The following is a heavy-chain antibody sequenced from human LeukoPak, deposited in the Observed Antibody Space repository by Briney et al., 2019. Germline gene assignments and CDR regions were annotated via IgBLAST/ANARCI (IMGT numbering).Heavy chain of an antibody. CDR2: ITDGGGDK. D-gene: IGHD6-6*01. Sequence: PGGSLRLSCAASGFYFSRYTMTWVRQAPGEGLEWVSTITDGGGDKLYADSVKGRFTISRDDPKNTLYLQMNSLRADDTAVYYCARAPARYLWANYYGMDVWGQGTTVTVSS. CDR1: GFYFSRYT. CDR3: ARAPARYLWANYYGMDV. J-gene: IGHJ6*02. V-gene: IGHV3-23*01.